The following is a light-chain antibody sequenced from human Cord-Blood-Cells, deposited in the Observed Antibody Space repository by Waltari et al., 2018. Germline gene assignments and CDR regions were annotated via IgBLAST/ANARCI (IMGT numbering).Light chain of an antibody. CDR2: EVS. V-gene: IGLV2-8*01. J-gene: IGLJ3*02. CDR3: SSYAGSNNLV. CDR1: SSDVGGYNY. Sequence: QSALTQPPSASGSPGQSVTIPCTGTSSDVGGYNYVPWYQQHPGKAPKLMFYEVSKRPSGVPDRFSGSKSGNTASLTVSGLQAEDEADYYCSSYAGSNNLVFGGGTKLTVL.